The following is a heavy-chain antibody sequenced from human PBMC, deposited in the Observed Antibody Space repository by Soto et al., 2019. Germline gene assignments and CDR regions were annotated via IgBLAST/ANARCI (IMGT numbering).Heavy chain of an antibody. Sequence: EVQLLESGGGLVQPGGSLRLSCAASGFTFSSYAMRWVRQAPVKGLEWVAAISGSGDSTYYADSVKGRFTISRDNSKYTLDVQMNSLRAEDTAVYYCARRGSGSYYDYWGQGTLVNGSS. D-gene: IGHD1-26*01. CDR1: GFTFSSYA. CDR3: ARRGSGSYYDY. J-gene: IGHJ4*02. V-gene: IGHV3-23*01. CDR2: ISGSGDST.